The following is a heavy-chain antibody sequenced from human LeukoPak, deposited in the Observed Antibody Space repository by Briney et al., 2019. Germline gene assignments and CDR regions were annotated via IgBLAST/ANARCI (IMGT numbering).Heavy chain of an antibody. D-gene: IGHD6-13*01. Sequence: GGSLRLSCAASGFTFRSYWMSWVRQAPGTGREWVANIKQDGSEKQYVESVKGRFTISRDNAKNSLYLQMNSLRDEDTAVYYCARVGREQQLVFYYYYYMDVWGKGTTVTVSS. CDR1: GFTFRSYW. CDR2: IKQDGSEK. J-gene: IGHJ6*03. V-gene: IGHV3-7*01. CDR3: ARVGREQQLVFYYYYYMDV.